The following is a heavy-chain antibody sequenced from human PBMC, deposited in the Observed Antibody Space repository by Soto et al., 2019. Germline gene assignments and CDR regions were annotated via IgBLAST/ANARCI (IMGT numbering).Heavy chain of an antibody. J-gene: IGHJ3*02. CDR1: GFTFSSCW. Sequence: GGPLRLSCVVSGFTFSSCWMNWVRQAPGKGLEWVAVISYDGSNTTYADSVKGRFTISRDNSKNTLYLQMNSLRAEDTAVYYCAKDWARPNAFDIWGQGTMVTVSS. CDR2: ISYDGSNT. D-gene: IGHD3-16*01. CDR3: AKDWARPNAFDI. V-gene: IGHV3-30*18.